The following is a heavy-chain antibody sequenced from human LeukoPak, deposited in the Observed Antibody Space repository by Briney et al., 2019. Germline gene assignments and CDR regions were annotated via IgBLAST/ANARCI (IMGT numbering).Heavy chain of an antibody. D-gene: IGHD6-13*01. V-gene: IGHV3-23*01. Sequence: GGSLRLSCAASGFTFSSYAMSWVRQAPGKGLEWVSAISGSGGSTYYADSVKGRFTISRDNSKNTLYLQMNSLRAEDTAVCYCAKNAIAAAGTTGDYFDYWGQGTLVTVSS. CDR3: AKNAIAAAGTTGDYFDY. CDR1: GFTFSSYA. CDR2: ISGSGGST. J-gene: IGHJ4*02.